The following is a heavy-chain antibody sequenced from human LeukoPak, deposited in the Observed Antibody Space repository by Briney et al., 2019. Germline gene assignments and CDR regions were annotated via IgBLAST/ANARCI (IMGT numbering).Heavy chain of an antibody. Sequence: SVTLSLTCTVSGGSISSYSWSWIRQPAVKGLEWIGRMYTSGSTKYNPSLKSRVTMSVDTSKNQFSLKLSSVTAADTAVYYCARDTGYSGYEWGQGTLVTVSS. CDR2: MYTSGST. D-gene: IGHD5-12*01. J-gene: IGHJ4*02. CDR1: GGSISSYS. CDR3: ARDTGYSGYE. V-gene: IGHV4-4*07.